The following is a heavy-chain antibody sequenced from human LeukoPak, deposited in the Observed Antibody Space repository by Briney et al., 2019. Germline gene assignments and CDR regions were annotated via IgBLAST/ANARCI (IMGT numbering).Heavy chain of an antibody. V-gene: IGHV4-59*01. CDR3: ARGGAVGPMDV. CDR1: GGSISSYY. Sequence: PSETLSLTCTVSGGSISSYYWSWIRQPPGKGLEWIGYIYYSGSTNYNPSLKSRVTISVDTSKNQFSLKLSSVTAADTAVYYCARGGAVGPMDVWGKGTTVTVSS. D-gene: IGHD6-19*01. CDR2: IYYSGST. J-gene: IGHJ6*03.